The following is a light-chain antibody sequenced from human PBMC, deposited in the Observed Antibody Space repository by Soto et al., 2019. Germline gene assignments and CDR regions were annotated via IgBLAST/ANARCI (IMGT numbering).Light chain of an antibody. CDR3: QQYENLPT. Sequence: DIQMTQSPSSLAASVGDRVTISCQASQNINNNLNWYQQKPGRAPKLLIYDASNLEAGVPSRFRGSGSGTDFTFTISRLQPEDIATYYCQQYENLPTFGQGTRLENK. V-gene: IGKV1-33*01. J-gene: IGKJ5*01. CDR2: DAS. CDR1: QNINNN.